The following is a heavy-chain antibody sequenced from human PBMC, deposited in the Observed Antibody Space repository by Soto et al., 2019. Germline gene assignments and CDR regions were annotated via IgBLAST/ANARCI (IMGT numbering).Heavy chain of an antibody. CDR1: GGYFTDYY. D-gene: IGHD3-16*01. J-gene: IGHJ4*02. CDR3: ARMGAATDF. V-gene: IGHV4-59*08. CDR2: IYYTGST. Sequence: SETLSLTCTVSGGYFTDYYWTWIRQPPGKGLQWVGYIYYTGSTSYNPSLKSRVTISLDTSKNQFSLNLGSVTAADTAIYFCARMGAATDFWGQGTLVTVSS.